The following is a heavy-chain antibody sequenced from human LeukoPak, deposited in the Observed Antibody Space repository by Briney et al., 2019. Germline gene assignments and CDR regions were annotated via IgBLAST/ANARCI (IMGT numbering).Heavy chain of an antibody. D-gene: IGHD2-15*01. V-gene: IGHV1-2*02. Sequence: ASVKVSCKASGYTFTDYYMHWVRQAPGQGLEWMGWISPNSGDTNCAQKFQGRVTMTRDTSITTAYMELSRLRSDDTAVCYCARDGGLDYWGQGTPVTVSS. CDR3: ARDGGLDY. CDR1: GYTFTDYY. J-gene: IGHJ4*02. CDR2: ISPNSGDT.